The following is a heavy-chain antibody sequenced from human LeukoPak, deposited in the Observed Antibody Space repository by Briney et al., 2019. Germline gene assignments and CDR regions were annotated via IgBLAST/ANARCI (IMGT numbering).Heavy chain of an antibody. CDR1: GGSFSGYY. Sequence: SETLSLTCAVYGGSFSGYYWSWICQPPGKGLEWIGEINHSGSTNYNPSLKSRVTISVDTSKNQFSLKLSSVTAADAAVYYCARGGDDIVVVPAAPYNWFDPWGQGTLVTVSS. V-gene: IGHV4-34*01. CDR3: ARGGDDIVVVPAAPYNWFDP. CDR2: INHSGST. J-gene: IGHJ5*02. D-gene: IGHD2-2*01.